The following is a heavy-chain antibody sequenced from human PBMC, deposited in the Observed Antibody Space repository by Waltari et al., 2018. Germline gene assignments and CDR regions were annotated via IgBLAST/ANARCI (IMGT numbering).Heavy chain of an antibody. Sequence: QVQLVESGGGVVQPGRSLRLYCAASGFTFSSYAMHWVRQAPGKGLEWVAVISYDGSNKYYADSVKGRFTISRDNSKNTLYLQMNSLRAEDTAVYYCARSLVRGYFDYWGQGTLVTVSS. CDR1: GFTFSSYA. CDR2: ISYDGSNK. V-gene: IGHV3-30-3*01. D-gene: IGHD1-26*01. J-gene: IGHJ4*02. CDR3: ARSLVRGYFDY.